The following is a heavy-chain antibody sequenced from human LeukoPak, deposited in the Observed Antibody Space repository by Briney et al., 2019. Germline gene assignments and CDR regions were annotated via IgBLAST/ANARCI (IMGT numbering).Heavy chain of an antibody. CDR2: INTNTGNP. J-gene: IGHJ5*02. CDR1: GYTFTSYA. Sequence: ASVKVSCKASGYTFTSYAMNWVRQAPGQGLEWMGWINTNTGNPTYAQGFTGRFVFSLDTSVSTAYLQISSLKAEDTAVYYCARVTLPYYYGSGRAGFDPWGQGTLVTVSS. CDR3: ARVTLPYYYGSGRAGFDP. V-gene: IGHV7-4-1*02. D-gene: IGHD3-10*01.